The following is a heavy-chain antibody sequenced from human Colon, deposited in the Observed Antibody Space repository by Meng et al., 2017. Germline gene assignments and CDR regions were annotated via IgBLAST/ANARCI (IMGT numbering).Heavy chain of an antibody. J-gene: IGHJ4*02. CDR1: GGSFSGYY. V-gene: IGHV4-34*01. CDR3: ARGTGDIRVGFDY. D-gene: IGHD7-27*01. Sequence: QVQLQQWGAGLLKPSETLSLTCAVYGGSFSGYYWSWIRQPPGKGLEWIGEINHSGSTNYNPSLKSRVTISVDTSKNQFSLSMTSVTAADTAVYYCARGTGDIRVGFDYWGQGTLVTVSS. CDR2: INHSGST.